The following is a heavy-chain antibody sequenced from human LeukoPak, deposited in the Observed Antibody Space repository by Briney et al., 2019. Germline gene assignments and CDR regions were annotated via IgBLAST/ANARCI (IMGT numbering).Heavy chain of an antibody. CDR3: ARRAVILGNFDY. D-gene: IGHD1-26*01. J-gene: IGHJ4*02. CDR1: GGSISSSNYY. V-gene: IGHV4-39*01. Sequence: PSETLSLTCTVSGGSISSSNYYWGWIRQPPGKGLEWIGSIYYSGSTYYNPSLKSRVTISVDTSKNQFSLKLSSVTAADTAVYYCARRAVILGNFDYWGQGTLVTVSS. CDR2: IYYSGST.